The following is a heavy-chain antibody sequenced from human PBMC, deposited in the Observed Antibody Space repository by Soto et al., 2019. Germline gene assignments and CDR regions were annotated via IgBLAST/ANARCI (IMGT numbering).Heavy chain of an antibody. CDR2: INHSGST. J-gene: IGHJ5*02. V-gene: IGHV4-34*01. CDR1: GGSFSGYY. Sequence: QVQLQQWGAGLLKPSETLSLTCAVYGGSFSGYYWSWIRQPPGKGLEWIGEINHSGSTNYNPSLKSRVTISVDTSKNQFSLKLSSVTAADTAVYYCASRDRQLRLPFDPWGQGTLVTVSS. D-gene: IGHD3-22*01. CDR3: ASRDRQLRLPFDP.